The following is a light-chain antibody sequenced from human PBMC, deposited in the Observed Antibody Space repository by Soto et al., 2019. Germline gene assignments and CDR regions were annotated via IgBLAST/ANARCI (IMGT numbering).Light chain of an antibody. CDR2: DVT. CDR1: SSDVGGYNY. J-gene: IGLJ1*01. Sequence: QSVLTQPASVSGSPGQSLTISCTGTSSDVGGYNYVSWYQHHPGKAPKLIIYDVTNRPSGVSNPVSGSKSGNTASLTISGLQPELEADYYCSSYTTSNTRQIVCGTGTKVTVL. CDR3: SSYTTSNTRQIV. V-gene: IGLV2-14*03.